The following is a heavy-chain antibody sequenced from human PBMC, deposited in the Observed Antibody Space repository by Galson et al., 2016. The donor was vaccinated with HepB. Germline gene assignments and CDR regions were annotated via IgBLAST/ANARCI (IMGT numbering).Heavy chain of an antibody. CDR2: INKDGSDT. D-gene: IGHD3-10*02. J-gene: IGHJ6*02. CDR1: GFAFSGYW. V-gene: IGHV3-74*03. CDR3: ERRGKNYDVLTDTHYYYYGFDV. Sequence: SLRLSCAASGFAFSGYWMHWVRQVPGKGLLWVSDINKDGSDTKYADSVKGRFSISRDNAKNTLYLQMQSLRAEDTAIYYCERRGKNYDVLTDTHYYYYGFDVWGQGTTVTVSS.